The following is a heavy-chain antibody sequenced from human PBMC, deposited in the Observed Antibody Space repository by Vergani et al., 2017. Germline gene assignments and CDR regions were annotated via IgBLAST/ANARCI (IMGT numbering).Heavy chain of an antibody. D-gene: IGHD5-12*01. CDR1: GGSISSYY. CDR2: IYYSGST. V-gene: IGHV4-59*01. Sequence: QVQLQESGPGLVKPSETLSLTCTVSGGSISSYYWSWIRQPPGKGLEWIGYIYYSGSTNYNPSLKSRVTISVDTSKNQFSLKLSSVTAADTAVYYCARGGYSGYPGDYWGQGTLVTVSS. CDR3: ARGGYSGYPGDY. J-gene: IGHJ4*02.